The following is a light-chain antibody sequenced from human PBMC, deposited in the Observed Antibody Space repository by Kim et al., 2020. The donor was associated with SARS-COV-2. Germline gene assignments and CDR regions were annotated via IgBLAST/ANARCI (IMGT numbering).Light chain of an antibody. J-gene: IGKJ4*01. V-gene: IGKV3-20*01. CDR2: GAS. CDR1: QSVSSNY. Sequence: EIVLTQSPGTLSLSPGERVTLSCRASQSVSSNYLAWYQQKPGQAPRLLIYGASSRATGIPDRFSGSGSGTDFTLTISRLEPEDFAVYYCQQYVSSPLTFGGGTKVEI. CDR3: QQYVSSPLT.